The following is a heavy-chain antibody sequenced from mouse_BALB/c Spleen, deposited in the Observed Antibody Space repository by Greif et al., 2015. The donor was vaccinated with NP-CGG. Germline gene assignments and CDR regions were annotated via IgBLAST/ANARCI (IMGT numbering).Heavy chain of an antibody. CDR1: GFNIKDTY. Sequence: VQLQQSGAELVKPGASVKLSSTASGFNIKDTYLHWVKQRPDQGLEWIGRIDPANGNSKYDPKFQGKATITANTSSNTAYLQLSSLTSEDTAVYCCALYYYGSSSFAYWGQGTLVTVSA. D-gene: IGHD1-1*01. CDR3: ALYYYGSSSFAY. CDR2: IDPANGNS. J-gene: IGHJ3*01. V-gene: IGHV14-3*02.